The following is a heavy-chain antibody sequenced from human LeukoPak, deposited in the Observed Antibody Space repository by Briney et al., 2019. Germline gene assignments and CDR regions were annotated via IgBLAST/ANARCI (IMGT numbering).Heavy chain of an antibody. CDR1: GGSVSSYY. D-gene: IGHD3-10*01. V-gene: IGHV4-59*02. J-gene: IGHJ4*02. CDR2: IYYSGST. Sequence: SDTLSLTCAVSGGSVSSYYWSWIRQPPGKGLESIGYIYYSGSTNYNPSLKSRVTISLDTSKNQFSLKLSSVTAADTAVYYCARDGYYGSGLDYWGQGTLVTVSS. CDR3: ARDGYYGSGLDY.